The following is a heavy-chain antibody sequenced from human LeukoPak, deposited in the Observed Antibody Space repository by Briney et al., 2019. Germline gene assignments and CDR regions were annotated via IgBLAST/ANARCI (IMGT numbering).Heavy chain of an antibody. CDR3: AKDSGYFDWLPRGGFDY. V-gene: IGHV3-30*18. CDR2: ISYDGSNK. CDR1: GFTFRTYS. Sequence: GGSLRLSCAASGFTFRTYSMSWVRQAPGKGLEWVAVISYDGSNKYYADSVKGRFTISRDNSKNTLYLQMNSLRAEDTAVYYCAKDSGYFDWLPRGGFDYWGQGTLVTVSS. D-gene: IGHD3-9*01. J-gene: IGHJ4*02.